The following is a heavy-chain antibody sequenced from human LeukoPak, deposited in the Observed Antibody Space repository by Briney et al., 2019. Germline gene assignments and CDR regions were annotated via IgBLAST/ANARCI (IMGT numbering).Heavy chain of an antibody. V-gene: IGHV4-59*08. Sequence: SEALSLTCTVSGGSISSYYWSWIRQPPGKGLEWIGYIYYSGSTNYNPSLKSRGTISVDTSKNQFSLKLSSLTAPDPAVYYCARGSGSYIFDYGGQGTLVTVSS. D-gene: IGHD3-10*01. CDR3: ARGSGSYIFDY. CDR2: IYYSGST. CDR1: GGSISSYY. J-gene: IGHJ4*02.